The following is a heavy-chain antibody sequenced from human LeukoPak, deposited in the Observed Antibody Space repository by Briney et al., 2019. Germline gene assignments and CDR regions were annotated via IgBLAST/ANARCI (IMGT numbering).Heavy chain of an antibody. CDR1: GYTFTNYD. CDR3: ARGNRLYSSSWSSLPFDI. V-gene: IGHV1-8*01. Sequence: ASVKVSCKASGYTFTNYDIKWVRLATGQGLEWMGWMNPRSGYTGYLQKFQGRVTMTGSTSISTAYLELNSLTSEDTAVYYCARGNRLYSSSWSSLPFDIWGQGSMVTVSS. D-gene: IGHD6-13*01. CDR2: MNPRSGYT. J-gene: IGHJ3*02.